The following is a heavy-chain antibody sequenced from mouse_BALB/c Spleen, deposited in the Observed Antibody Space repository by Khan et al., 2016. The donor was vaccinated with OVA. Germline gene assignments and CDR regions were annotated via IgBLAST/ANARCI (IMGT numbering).Heavy chain of an antibody. CDR2: INPTSGYT. CDR3: ARDRIDY. CDR1: GYTFSSYW. V-gene: IGHV1-7*01. J-gene: IGHJ2*01. Sequence: QVQLKESGAEQAKPGASVKMSCKTFGYTFSSYWMHWVKQRPGQGLEWIGYINPTSGYTEYNEKFKDKATLSADKSSSTAYMQLTSLTSEDSAVYYCARDRIDYWGQGTTRTVSS.